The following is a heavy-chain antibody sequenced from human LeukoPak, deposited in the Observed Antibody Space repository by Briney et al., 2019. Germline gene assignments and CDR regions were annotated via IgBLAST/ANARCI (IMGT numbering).Heavy chain of an antibody. CDR3: ARGRRPPTYSSSWYYYYYMDV. CDR2: INHSGST. V-gene: IGHV4-34*01. D-gene: IGHD6-13*01. J-gene: IGHJ6*03. CDR1: GASISTYK. Sequence: SETLSLTCIVSGASISTYKWSWIRQSPGKGLEWIGEINHSGSTNYNPSLKSRVTISVDTSKNQFSLKLSSVTAADTAVYYCARGRRPPTYSSSWYYYYYMDVWGKGTTVTVSS.